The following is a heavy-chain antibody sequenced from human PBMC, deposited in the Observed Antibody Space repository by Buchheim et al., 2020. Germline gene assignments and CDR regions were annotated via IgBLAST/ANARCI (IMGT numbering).Heavy chain of an antibody. V-gene: IGHV3-7*01. J-gene: IGHJ5*02. CDR1: GFTFSNYW. CDR2: IKQAGSEK. Sequence: EVQLVESGGGLIQPGGSLRLSCAASGFTFSNYWMHWVRQAPGKGLERVANIKQAGSEKYYVDSVKGRFTISRDNAKNSLYLQMNSLRVEDTAVYYCARGFGRPWGQGTL. CDR3: ARGFGRP. D-gene: IGHD3-10*01.